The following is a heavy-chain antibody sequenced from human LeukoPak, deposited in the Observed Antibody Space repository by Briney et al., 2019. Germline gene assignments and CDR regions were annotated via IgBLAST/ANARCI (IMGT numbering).Heavy chain of an antibody. V-gene: IGHV3-9*01. D-gene: IGHD4-23*01. Sequence: GRSLRLSCVGSGFAFHNYAMHWVRRPPGKGLEWVSAINWNSDTKAYADSVKGRFTISRDRARNSLYLQMDSLRPEDTALYYCAKDPGGNGPYSYAMDVWGQGTSVTVSS. CDR1: GFAFHNYA. CDR2: INWNSDTK. CDR3: AKDPGGNGPYSYAMDV. J-gene: IGHJ6*02.